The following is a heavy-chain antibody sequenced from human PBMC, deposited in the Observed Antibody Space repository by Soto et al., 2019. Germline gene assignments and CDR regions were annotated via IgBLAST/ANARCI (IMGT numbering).Heavy chain of an antibody. CDR1: GGTFSSYA. D-gene: IGHD3-10*01. CDR2: IIPIFGTA. CDR3: ACRITMVRGVINPKAYYYYYGMDV. J-gene: IGHJ6*02. V-gene: IGHV1-69*06. Sequence: ASVKVSCKASGGTFSSYAISWVRQAPGQGLEWMGGIIPIFGTANYAQKFQGRVTITADKSTSTAYMELSSLRSEDTAVYYCACRITMVRGVINPKAYYYYYGMDVWGQGTTVTVS.